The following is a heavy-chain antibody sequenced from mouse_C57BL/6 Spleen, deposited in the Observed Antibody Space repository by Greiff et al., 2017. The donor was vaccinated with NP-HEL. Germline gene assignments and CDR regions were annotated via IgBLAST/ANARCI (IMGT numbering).Heavy chain of an antibody. CDR3: ARHEGTLLDV. J-gene: IGHJ1*03. V-gene: IGHV5-6*01. D-gene: IGHD2-14*01. Sequence: EVNVVESGGDLVKPGGSLKLSCAASGFTFSSYGMSWVRQTPDKRLEWVATISSGGSYTYYPDSVKGRFTISRDNAKNTLYLQMSSLKSEDTAMYYCARHEGTLLDVWGTGTTVTVSS. CDR2: ISSGGSYT. CDR1: GFTFSSYG.